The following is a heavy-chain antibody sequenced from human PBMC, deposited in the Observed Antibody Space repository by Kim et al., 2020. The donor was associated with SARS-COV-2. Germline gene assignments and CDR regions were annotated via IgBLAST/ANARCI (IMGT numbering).Heavy chain of an antibody. Sequence: CSNPSLKSRVTISVDTSKNQFSLKLSSVTAADTAVYYCARGVAARPDYWGQGTLVTVSS. CDR3: ARGVAARPDY. D-gene: IGHD6-6*01. J-gene: IGHJ4*02. V-gene: IGHV4-31*02.